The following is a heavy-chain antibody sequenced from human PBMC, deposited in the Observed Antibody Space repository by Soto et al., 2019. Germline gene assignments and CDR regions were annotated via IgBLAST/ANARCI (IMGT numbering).Heavy chain of an antibody. J-gene: IGHJ4*02. CDR1: GDSITGSY. CDR3: ARDMPYAAGSLAGCDY. V-gene: IGHV4-59*01. D-gene: IGHD1-26*01. CDR2: IYHSGTT. Sequence: HVQLRESGPGLVKPSETLSLTCTVSGDSITGSYWSWIRQPPGKTLEWIGYIYHSGTTTYNPSLKSRVSISVDTSKNHFSLRLTSVIAADTAVYYCARDMPYAAGSLAGCDYWAQGILVTVSS.